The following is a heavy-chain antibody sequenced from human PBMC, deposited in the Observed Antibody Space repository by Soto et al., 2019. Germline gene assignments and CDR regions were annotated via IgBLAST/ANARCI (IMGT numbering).Heavy chain of an antibody. V-gene: IGHV4-30-4*01. CDR2: IYYSGST. J-gene: IGHJ4*02. CDR3: ARDFKDYDFWSGFYTSFDS. CDR1: GGSIRSGDYY. Sequence: PSETLSLTCTVSGGSIRSGDYYWSWIRRPPGKGLEWIGYIYYSGSTYYNPSLKSRVTISVDTSKNQFSLKLSSVTAADTARYYCARDFKDYDFWSGFYTSFDSWGQGTLVTVSS. D-gene: IGHD3-3*01.